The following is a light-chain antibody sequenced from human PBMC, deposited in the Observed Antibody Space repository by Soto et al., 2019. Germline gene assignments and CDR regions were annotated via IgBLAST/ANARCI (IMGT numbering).Light chain of an antibody. CDR1: QSIGKH. J-gene: IGKJ1*01. CDR2: GAS. Sequence: DIQMTQSPSFLSASVGDRVTITCRASQSIGKHLNWYQQKPGKAPQLLIYGASTLQSGVPSRFSASGSGTHFTLTINSLQPEDFGTYSCQQSYSTPTFGQGTKVDIK. CDR3: QQSYSTPT. V-gene: IGKV1-39*01.